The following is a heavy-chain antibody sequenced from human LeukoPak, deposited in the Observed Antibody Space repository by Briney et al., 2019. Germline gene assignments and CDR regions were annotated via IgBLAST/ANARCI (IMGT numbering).Heavy chain of an antibody. Sequence: PGGSLRLSCAASGFTFSSYEMNWVRQAPGKGLEWVAVILFNGSSEYYADSVKGRFTISRDNSKNTLYLKMNSLRAEDTAVYYCTRESGSGNYYYDYWGQGTLVTVSS. D-gene: IGHD3-10*01. V-gene: IGHV3-33*08. CDR3: TRESGSGNYYYDY. J-gene: IGHJ4*02. CDR2: ILFNGSSE. CDR1: GFTFSSYE.